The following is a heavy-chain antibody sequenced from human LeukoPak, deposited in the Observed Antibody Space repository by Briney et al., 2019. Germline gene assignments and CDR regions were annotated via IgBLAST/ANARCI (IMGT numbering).Heavy chain of an antibody. J-gene: IGHJ4*02. CDR1: GVSISYATYQ. D-gene: IGHD3-16*01. CDR2: ISKSGTT. Sequence: PSETLSLTCTVSGVSISYATYQWTWIRQSAGKGLEWIGLISKSGTTNYNPSLKSRVTISVDTSKNQFSLKLSSVTAADTAVYYCARRRMITFGGAIDYWGQGTLVTVSS. V-gene: IGHV4-61*02. CDR3: ARRRMITFGGAIDY.